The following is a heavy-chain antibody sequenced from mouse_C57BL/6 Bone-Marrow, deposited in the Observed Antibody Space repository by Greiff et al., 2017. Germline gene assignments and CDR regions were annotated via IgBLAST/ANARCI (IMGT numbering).Heavy chain of an antibody. D-gene: IGHD2-3*01. CDR2: IDPENGDT. Sequence: VQLQQSGAELVRPGASVKLSCTASGFNIKDDYMHWVKQRPEQGLEWIGWIDPENGDTEYAPKFQGKATITADTSSNTAYLQLSSLTSEDTAVYYYTTFIYDGYYWFAYWGQGTLVTVSA. CDR1: GFNIKDDY. CDR3: TTFIYDGYYWFAY. J-gene: IGHJ3*01. V-gene: IGHV14-4*01.